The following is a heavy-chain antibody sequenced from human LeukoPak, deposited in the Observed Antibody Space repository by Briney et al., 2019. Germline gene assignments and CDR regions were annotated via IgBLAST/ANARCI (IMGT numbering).Heavy chain of an antibody. CDR1: GFTFSSYG. J-gene: IGHJ4*02. CDR2: ISSDGSNK. Sequence: GGSLGLSCAASGFTFSSYGMHWVCQAPGKGLEWVAVISSDGSNKYYADSVKGRFTISRDNSKNTLYLQMISLRAEDAAVYYCAKKDVSYFDYWGQGTLVTVSS. V-gene: IGHV3-30*18. CDR3: AKKDVSYFDY. D-gene: IGHD2-15*01.